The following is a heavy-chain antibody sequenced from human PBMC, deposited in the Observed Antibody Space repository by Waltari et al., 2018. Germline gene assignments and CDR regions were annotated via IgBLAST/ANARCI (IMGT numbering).Heavy chain of an antibody. J-gene: IGHJ6*02. D-gene: IGHD1-26*01. Sequence: EVQLVESGGGLVKPGGSLRLSCAASGFTFSSYSMNWVRQAPGKGLEWVSSISSISSYIYYADSVKGRFTISRDNAKNSLYLQMNSLRAEDTAVYYCASLSGSYFYYYGMDVWGQGTTVTVSS. CDR2: ISSISSYI. CDR3: ASLSGSYFYYYGMDV. CDR1: GFTFSSYS. V-gene: IGHV3-21*01.